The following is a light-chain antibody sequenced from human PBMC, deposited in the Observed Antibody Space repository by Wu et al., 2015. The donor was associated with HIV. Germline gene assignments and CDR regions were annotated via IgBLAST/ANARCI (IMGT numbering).Light chain of an antibody. J-gene: IGKJ4*01. CDR3: QQFHSFPLT. Sequence: AIQLTQSPSSLSASVGDRVIITCRASQGISNALAWYQQQPGKPPQLLIYSASSLESGVPSRFSGSRSRTDFTPTISLLQPEDFATYYCQQFHSFPLTFGGGPRSRSN. CDR1: QGISNA. V-gene: IGKV1-13*02. CDR2: SAS.